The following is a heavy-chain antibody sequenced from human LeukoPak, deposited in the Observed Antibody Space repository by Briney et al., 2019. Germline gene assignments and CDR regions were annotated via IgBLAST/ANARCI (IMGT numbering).Heavy chain of an antibody. Sequence: GGSLRLSCAASGFTFSSYAMSWVRQAPGKGLEWVSAISGSGGSTYYADSVKGRFTISRDNSKNTLYLQMNSLRAEDTAVYYCAKANQMERVIVVVITTFDYWGQGTLVTVSS. J-gene: IGHJ4*02. CDR3: AKANQMERVIVVVITTFDY. V-gene: IGHV3-23*01. CDR2: ISGSGGST. CDR1: GFTFSSYA. D-gene: IGHD3-22*01.